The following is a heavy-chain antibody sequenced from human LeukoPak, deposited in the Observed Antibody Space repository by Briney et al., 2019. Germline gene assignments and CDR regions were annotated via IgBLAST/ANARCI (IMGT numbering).Heavy chain of an antibody. CDR2: ISSSGSTM. V-gene: IGHV3-11*04. D-gene: IGHD1-26*01. CDR3: ARDHSGSYPAY. CDR1: GFIFSDYY. Sequence: PGGSLRLSCAASGFIFSDYYMSWIRQAPGKGLEWVSYISSSGSTMYYTDSVKGRFTISRDNAKNSLYLQMNSLRAEDTAVYYCARDHSGSYPAYWGQGTLVTVSS. J-gene: IGHJ4*02.